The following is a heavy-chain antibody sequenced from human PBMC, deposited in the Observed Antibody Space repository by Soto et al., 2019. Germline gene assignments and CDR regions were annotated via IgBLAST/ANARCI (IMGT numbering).Heavy chain of an antibody. D-gene: IGHD3-3*01. CDR3: TRGGGVGVAGSAAFDM. CDR1: GYPVTAYY. Sequence: QLHLVQSGAVVKKPGASVTVSCSASGYPVTAYYMHWVRQAPGRGLEWMGGINPATGAAKYTQTYQGRVTKTRNTVTSAVFMDLSALTSEDTAVFYCTRGGGVGVAGSAAFDMWGQGTLVTVSS. V-gene: IGHV1-2*02. J-gene: IGHJ3*02. CDR2: INPATGAA.